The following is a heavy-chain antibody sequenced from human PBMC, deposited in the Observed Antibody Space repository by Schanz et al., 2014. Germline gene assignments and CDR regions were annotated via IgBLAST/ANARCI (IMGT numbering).Heavy chain of an antibody. Sequence: EVQLLDSGGGLVQPGGSLRLSCAASGFSFSNYAMSWVRQAPGKGLEWVSGISGSGGSTHDADSVKGRFTISRDNSKNTLYLQMNSLRAEDTAVYYCAKDHAGSDILTALGDWGQGTLVTVSS. D-gene: IGHD3-9*01. J-gene: IGHJ4*02. V-gene: IGHV3-23*01. CDR2: ISGSGGST. CDR3: AKDHAGSDILTALGD. CDR1: GFSFSNYA.